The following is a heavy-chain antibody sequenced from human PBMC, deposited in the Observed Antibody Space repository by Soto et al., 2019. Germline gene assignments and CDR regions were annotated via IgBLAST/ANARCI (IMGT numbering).Heavy chain of an antibody. D-gene: IGHD1-26*01. CDR3: ARATSVDAY. CDR1: GFAFSGYW. CDR2: IKQDGSEK. Sequence: EVQLVESGGDLVQPGGSLRLSCAASGFAFSGYWMSWVRQAPGKGLEGVANIKQDGSEKYYVDSVKGRFTISRDNAKNSLYLQMNSLRGEDTAVYYCARATSVDAYWGQGTLVTGAS. V-gene: IGHV3-7*01. J-gene: IGHJ4*02.